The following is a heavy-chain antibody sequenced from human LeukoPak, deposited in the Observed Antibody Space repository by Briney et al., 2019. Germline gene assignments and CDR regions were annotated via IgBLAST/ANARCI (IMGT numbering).Heavy chain of an antibody. Sequence: PGGSLRLSCAASGFTFSSYEMNWVRQAPGKGLEWVSYISSSGSTIYYADSVKGRFTFSRDNAKNSLSLQMNSLRAEDTAVYYCARDRFMTYLDYWGQGTLVTVSS. D-gene: IGHD3-10*01. CDR1: GFTFSSYE. CDR3: ARDRFMTYLDY. J-gene: IGHJ4*02. V-gene: IGHV3-48*03. CDR2: ISSSGSTI.